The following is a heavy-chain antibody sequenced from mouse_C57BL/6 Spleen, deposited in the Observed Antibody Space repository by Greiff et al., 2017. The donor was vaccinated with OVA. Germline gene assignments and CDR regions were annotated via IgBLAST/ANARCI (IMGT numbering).Heavy chain of an antibody. Sequence: EVKLVESGGGLVKPGGSLKLSCAASGFTFSDYGMHWVRQAPEKGLEWVAYISSGSSTIYYADTVKGRFTISRDNAKNTLFLQMTSLRSEDTAMYYCARKYYSNPYAMDYWGQGTSVTVSS. CDR1: GFTFSDYG. J-gene: IGHJ4*01. D-gene: IGHD2-5*01. V-gene: IGHV5-17*01. CDR2: ISSGSSTI. CDR3: ARKYYSNPYAMDY.